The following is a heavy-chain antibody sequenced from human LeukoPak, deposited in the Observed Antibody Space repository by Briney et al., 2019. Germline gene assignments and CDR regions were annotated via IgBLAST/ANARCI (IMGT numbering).Heavy chain of an antibody. J-gene: IGHJ4*02. CDR1: GGSFSGYY. CDR2: FNHSGNP. CDR3: ARAAARVSGWYT. V-gene: IGHV4-34*01. D-gene: IGHD6-19*01. Sequence: PSETLFLTGAVYGGSFSGYYWGWIRQPPGKGVEWIGEFNHSGNPNYTPSLRSRVTISVDTSKSQFALKLSSVTAADTAVYYCARAAARVSGWYTWGQGTLVTVSS.